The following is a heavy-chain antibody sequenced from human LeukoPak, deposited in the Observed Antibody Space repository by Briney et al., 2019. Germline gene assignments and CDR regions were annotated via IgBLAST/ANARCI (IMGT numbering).Heavy chain of an antibody. CDR3: AKDTDGEHGLDY. V-gene: IGHV3-33*06. J-gene: IGHJ4*02. Sequence: GGSLRLSCAASGFTFSSYGMHWVRQAPGKGLEWVAVIWYDGSNKYYADSVKGRFTISRDNSKNTLYLQMNGLRAEDTAVYYCAKDTDGEHGLDYWGQETLVTVSS. CDR2: IWYDGSNK. CDR1: GFTFSSYG. D-gene: IGHD4-17*01.